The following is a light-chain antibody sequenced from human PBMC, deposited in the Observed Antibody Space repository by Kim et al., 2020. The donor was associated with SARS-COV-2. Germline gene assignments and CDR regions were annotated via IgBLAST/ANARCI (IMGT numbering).Light chain of an antibody. CDR2: AAS. Sequence: SVYPGERATLSCRASQTVNTMFAWYQQKPGQAPRLLIFAASTRATGIPARFSGSGSGTEFTLTISSLQSEDFAVYHCQQYNNWPYTFGQGTKLEI. CDR3: QQYNNWPYT. V-gene: IGKV3D-15*01. J-gene: IGKJ2*01. CDR1: QTVNTM.